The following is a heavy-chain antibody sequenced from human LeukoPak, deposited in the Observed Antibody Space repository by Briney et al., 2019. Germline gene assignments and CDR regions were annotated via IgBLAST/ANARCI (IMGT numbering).Heavy chain of an antibody. CDR1: GGTFSSYA. Sequence: SVKVSCKASGGTFSSYAISWVRQAPGQGLEWMGGIIPIFGTANYAQKFQGRVTIIANESTDTAYMELSSLRSEDTAVYYCARSKGDQWLVEEAWFDPWGQGTLVTVSS. D-gene: IGHD6-19*01. V-gene: IGHV1-69*01. CDR3: ARSKGDQWLVEEAWFDP. J-gene: IGHJ5*02. CDR2: IIPIFGTA.